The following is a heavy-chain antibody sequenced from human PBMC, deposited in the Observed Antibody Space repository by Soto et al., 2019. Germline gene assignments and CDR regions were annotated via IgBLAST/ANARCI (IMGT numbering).Heavy chain of an antibody. V-gene: IGHV3-74*01. CDR2: INSDGSST. Sequence: GGSLRLSCAASGFTFSNYWMHWVRQAPGKGLVWVSRINSDGSSTSYADSVKGRFTISRDNAKNTLYLQMNRLRAEDTAVYYCASSGYFYDTYPDFWGQGTLVTVSS. D-gene: IGHD3-22*01. J-gene: IGHJ4*02. CDR1: GFTFSNYW. CDR3: ASSGYFYDTYPDF.